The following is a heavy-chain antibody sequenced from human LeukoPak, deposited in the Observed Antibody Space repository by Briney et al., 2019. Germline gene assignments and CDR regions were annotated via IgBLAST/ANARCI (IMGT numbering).Heavy chain of an antibody. J-gene: IGHJ4*02. D-gene: IGHD3-10*01. CDR3: ARDTGSYFDY. CDR2: ISSEGKTT. Sequence: GGSLRLSCSASGFIFSPYAMHWVRQAPGKGLEYVSSISSEGKTTYYADSVKGRFTISRDNSKNTLYLQMNSLRAEDTAVYYCARDTGSYFDYWGQGTLVTVSS. CDR1: GFIFSPYA. V-gene: IGHV3-64*04.